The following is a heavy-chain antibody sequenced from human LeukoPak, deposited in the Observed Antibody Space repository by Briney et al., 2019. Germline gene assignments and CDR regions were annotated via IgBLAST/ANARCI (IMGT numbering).Heavy chain of an antibody. CDR2: INPNTGGT. D-gene: IGHD3-22*01. CDR3: ARVPLGVYYYDSSGYYYFVY. V-gene: IGHV1-2*02. Sequence: GASVKVSCKASGYTFTDYYMHWVRQAPGQGLEWMGWINPNTGGTNYAQKFQGRVTMTRDTSIRTAYMELSRLRSDDTAVYYCARVPLGVYYYDSSGYYYFVYWGQGTLVTVSS. J-gene: IGHJ4*02. CDR1: GYTFTDYY.